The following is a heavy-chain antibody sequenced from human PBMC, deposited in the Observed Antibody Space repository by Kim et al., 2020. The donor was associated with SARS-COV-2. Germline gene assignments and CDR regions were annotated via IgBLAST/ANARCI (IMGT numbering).Heavy chain of an antibody. V-gene: IGHV3-30-3*01. J-gene: IGHJ4*02. CDR1: GFTFSSYA. CDR2: ISYDGSNK. CDR3: ARDRAVAGLSRIDY. Sequence: GGSLRLSCAASGFTFSSYAMHWVRQAPGKGLEWVAVISYDGSNKYYADSVKGRFTISRDNSKNTLYLQMNSLRAEDTAVYYCARDRAVAGLSRIDYWGQGTLVTVSS. D-gene: IGHD6-19*01.